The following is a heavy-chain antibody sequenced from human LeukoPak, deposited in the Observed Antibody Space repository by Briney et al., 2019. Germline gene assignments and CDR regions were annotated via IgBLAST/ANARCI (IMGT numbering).Heavy chain of an antibody. CDR2: ISYDGSNK. V-gene: IGHV3-30-3*02. CDR1: GFTFSSYA. J-gene: IGHJ4*02. CDR3: AKYYYDSSGYYQSPIFDY. D-gene: IGHD3-22*01. Sequence: PGGSLRLSCAASGFTFSSYAMHWVRQAPGKGLEWVAVISYDGSNKYYADSVKGRFTISRDNSKNTLYLQMNSLRAEDTAVYYCAKYYYDSSGYYQSPIFDYWGQGTLVTVSS.